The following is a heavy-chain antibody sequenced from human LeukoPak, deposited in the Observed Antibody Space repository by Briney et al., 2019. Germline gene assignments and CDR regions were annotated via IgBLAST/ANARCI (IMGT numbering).Heavy chain of an antibody. V-gene: IGHV1-46*01. CDR2: INPSGGST. D-gene: IGHD6-19*01. J-gene: IGHJ4*02. CDR1: GYTFTSYY. Sequence: ASVKVSCKASGYTFTSYYMHWVRQAPGQGLEWMGIINPSGGSTSYAQKFQGRVTMTRDTSTSTFYMELSSLGSEDTAVYYCARRGSVAGLDYWGQGTLVTVSS. CDR3: ARRGSVAGLDY.